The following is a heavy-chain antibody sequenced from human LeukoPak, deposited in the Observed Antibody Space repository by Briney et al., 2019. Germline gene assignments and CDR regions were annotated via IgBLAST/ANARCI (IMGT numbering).Heavy chain of an antibody. Sequence: GGSLRLSCAASGFTLSSYWMSWVRQAPGKGLEWVANIKQDGSEKYYVDSVKGRFTISRDNAKNSLYLQMNSLRAEDTAVYYCARGDNYGSGSYYRGPLDYWGQGTLVTVSS. J-gene: IGHJ4*02. CDR1: GFTLSSYW. D-gene: IGHD3-10*01. CDR2: IKQDGSEK. V-gene: IGHV3-7*01. CDR3: ARGDNYGSGSYYRGPLDY.